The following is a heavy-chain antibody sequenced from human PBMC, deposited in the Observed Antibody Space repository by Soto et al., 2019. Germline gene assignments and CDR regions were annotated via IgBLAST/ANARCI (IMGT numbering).Heavy chain of an antibody. CDR1: GFTFSSYG. Sequence: QVQLVESGGGVVQPGRSLRLSCAASGFTFSSYGMHWVRQAPGKGLEWVAVISYAVSDKYNTDSVKGRFTISRDNSNNALYLQMESLRAEDTAVYYCAKVVVVATTYLQHWGQGTLVTVSS. CDR3: AKVVVVATTYLQH. CDR2: ISYAVSDK. D-gene: IGHD2-15*01. V-gene: IGHV3-30*18. J-gene: IGHJ1*01.